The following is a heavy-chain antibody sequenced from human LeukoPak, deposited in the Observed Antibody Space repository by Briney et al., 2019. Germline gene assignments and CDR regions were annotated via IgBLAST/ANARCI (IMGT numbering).Heavy chain of an antibody. V-gene: IGHV3-30*18. CDR1: GFTFSSYG. CDR3: AKEHYYDSSGLDY. Sequence: GGSLRLSCAASGFTFSSYGMHWVRQAPGKGLEWVAVISYDGSNKYYADSVKGRFTISRDNSKNTLYLQMNSLRAEDTAVYYCAKEHYYDSSGLDYWGQGTLVTVSS. J-gene: IGHJ4*02. D-gene: IGHD3-22*01. CDR2: ISYDGSNK.